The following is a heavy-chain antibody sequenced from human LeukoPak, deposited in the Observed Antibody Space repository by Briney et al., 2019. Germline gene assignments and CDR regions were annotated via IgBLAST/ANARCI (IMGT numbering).Heavy chain of an antibody. D-gene: IGHD3-22*01. J-gene: IGHJ4*02. CDR3: ARVNTMIVGLWYFDY. V-gene: IGHV1-18*01. Sequence: GASVKVSCKASGDTFTSYGISWVRQAPGQGLECMGWISAYNGNTNYAQKLQGRVTMTTDTSTSTAYMELRSLRSDDTAVYYCARVNTMIVGLWYFDYWGQGTLVTVSS. CDR1: GDTFTSYG. CDR2: ISAYNGNT.